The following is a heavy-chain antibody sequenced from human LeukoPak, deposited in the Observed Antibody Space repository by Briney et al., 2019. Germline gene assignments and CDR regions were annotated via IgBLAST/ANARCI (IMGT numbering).Heavy chain of an antibody. CDR1: GFTFDDYA. D-gene: IGHD2-2*01. Sequence: PGRSLRLSCAASGFTFDDYAMHWVRQAPGKGLEWVSGISWNSGNIGYADSVKGRFTISRDNAKNSLYLQMNSLGAEDTALYYCAKDAGGLVVVPAMDWGQGTLVTVSS. CDR3: AKDAGGLVVVPAMD. CDR2: ISWNSGNI. V-gene: IGHV3-9*01. J-gene: IGHJ4*02.